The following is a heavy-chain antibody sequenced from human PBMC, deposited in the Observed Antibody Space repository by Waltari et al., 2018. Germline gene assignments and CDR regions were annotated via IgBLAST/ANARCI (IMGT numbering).Heavy chain of an antibody. CDR2: IYYSGST. CDR3: ARSNFLTTDFDY. D-gene: IGHD4-17*01. V-gene: IGHV4-39*01. J-gene: IGHJ4*02. CDR1: GGSISSSSYY. Sequence: QLQLQGSGPGLVKPSETLSLTCTASGGSISSSSYYWGWFRQPPGKGLEWIGSIYYSGSTYYNPSRKSRVTISVDTSKNQFSLKLSSVTAADTAVYYCARSNFLTTDFDYWGQGTLVTVSS.